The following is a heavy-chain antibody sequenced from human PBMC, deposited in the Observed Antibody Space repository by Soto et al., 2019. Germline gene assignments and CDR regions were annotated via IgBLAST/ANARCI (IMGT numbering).Heavy chain of an antibody. Sequence: QVQLVQSGAEVKKPGASVKVSCKASGYTFSSYDINWVRQATGQGLEWMGWMNPNSGNTGYAQKFQGRVTMTRNTSISTAYMELSSLRYEETAVYYCARGWGRGRYARTGFDPWGQGTLVTVSS. J-gene: IGHJ5*02. V-gene: IGHV1-8*01. D-gene: IGHD3-16*01. CDR1: GYTFSSYD. CDR3: ARGWGRGRYARTGFDP. CDR2: MNPNSGNT.